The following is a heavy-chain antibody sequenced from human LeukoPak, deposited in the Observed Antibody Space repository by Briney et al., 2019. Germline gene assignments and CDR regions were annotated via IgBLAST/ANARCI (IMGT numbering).Heavy chain of an antibody. CDR2: LWYDGRTK. J-gene: IGHJ4*02. V-gene: IGHV3-33*01. CDR3: ARDYCGGDCYVDY. CDR1: GFTFSSHG. D-gene: IGHD2-21*02. Sequence: GRSLRLSCAASGFTFSSHGMHWVRQAPGKGLEWVAVLWYDGRTKYYAESVKGRFTISRDNSKYTLYLRMNSLRAEDTAVYYCARDYCGGDCYVDYWGQGTLVTVSS.